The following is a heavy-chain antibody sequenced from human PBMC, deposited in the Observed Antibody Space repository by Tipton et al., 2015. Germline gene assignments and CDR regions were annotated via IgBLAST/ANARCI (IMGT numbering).Heavy chain of an antibody. J-gene: IGHJ6*02. Sequence: QLVQSGPEVKKPGSSVKVSCKASGGTFSSYAISWVRQAPGQGLEWMGGIIPIFGTANYAQKFQGRVTITADESTSTAYMELSSLRPEDTAVYYGARDPCFSTTKCPGWARDVWGQGTAVTVSS. CDR3: ARDPCFSTTKCPGWARDV. V-gene: IGHV1-69*01. CDR1: GGTFSSYA. D-gene: IGHD2/OR15-2a*01. CDR2: IIPIFGTA.